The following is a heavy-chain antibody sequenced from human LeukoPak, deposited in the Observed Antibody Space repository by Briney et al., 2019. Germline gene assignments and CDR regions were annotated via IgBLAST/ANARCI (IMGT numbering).Heavy chain of an antibody. Sequence: PGGSLRLSCAASGFTVSSNYMSWVRQAPGKGLEWVSVIYSGGSTYYADSVKGRFTISRDNSKNTLYLQMNSLRAEDTAVYYCASTVVTPRGYYYYGMDVWGQGTTVIVSS. V-gene: IGHV3-66*01. D-gene: IGHD4-23*01. CDR1: GFTVSSNY. CDR3: ASTVVTPRGYYYYGMDV. J-gene: IGHJ6*02. CDR2: IYSGGST.